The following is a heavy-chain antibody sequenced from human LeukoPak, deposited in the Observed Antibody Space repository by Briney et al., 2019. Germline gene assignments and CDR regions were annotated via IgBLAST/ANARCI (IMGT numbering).Heavy chain of an antibody. Sequence: GGSLRLSCTASGFNFGIYGMHWVRQAPGKGLEWVAVMWDDGTNEYYVESVKGRFTISRDNAKNSLYLQMNSLRAEDTAVYYCAREPFWSGYYSNLHFDYWGQGTLVTVSS. CDR2: MWDDGTNE. D-gene: IGHD3-3*01. J-gene: IGHJ4*02. CDR1: GFNFGIYG. CDR3: AREPFWSGYYSNLHFDY. V-gene: IGHV3-33*01.